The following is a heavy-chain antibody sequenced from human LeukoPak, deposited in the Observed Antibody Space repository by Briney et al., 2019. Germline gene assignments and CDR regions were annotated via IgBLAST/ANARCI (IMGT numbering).Heavy chain of an antibody. V-gene: IGHV3-7*05. CDR3: ARFTLSDYSH. Sequence: GGSLRLSCAASGFTFSSYWMSWVRQAPGKGLEWVANIKQDGSETYYVDSVKGRFTISRYNAKSSLYLQVNSLRAEDTAVYYCARFTLSDYSHWGQGTLVTVSS. CDR1: GFTFSSYW. J-gene: IGHJ1*01. CDR2: IKQDGSET. D-gene: IGHD3-16*01.